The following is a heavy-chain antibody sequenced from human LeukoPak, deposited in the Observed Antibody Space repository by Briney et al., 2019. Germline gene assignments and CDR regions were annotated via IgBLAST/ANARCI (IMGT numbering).Heavy chain of an antibody. Sequence: LTGGSLRLSCAASGFTFSTYWMSWVRLAAGKGLEWVANINQDGSETFYVDSVKGRFTISRDNGKNPIFVQMDSLRAEDTAVYYCVRGFDGYFGFDLWGQGTMVTVSS. V-gene: IGHV3-7*05. CDR1: GFTFSTYW. J-gene: IGHJ3*01. CDR3: VRGFDGYFGFDL. CDR2: INQDGSET. D-gene: IGHD5-24*01.